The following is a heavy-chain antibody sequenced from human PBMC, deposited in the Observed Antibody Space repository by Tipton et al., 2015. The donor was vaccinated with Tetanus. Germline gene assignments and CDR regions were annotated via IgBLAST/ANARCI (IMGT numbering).Heavy chain of an antibody. J-gene: IGHJ2*01. Sequence: QLVQSGAEVKKPGESLKISCQGSGYSFNIYWIAWVRQMPGKGLEWMGIIYPGDSDTTYSPSFEGQVTISADKSITTAYLQWSNLKASDTAMYYCARRLGPYTGDQIWHFDLWGRGTQVTVSS. V-gene: IGHV5-51*01. CDR3: ARRLGPYTGDQIWHFDL. D-gene: IGHD7-27*01. CDR2: IYPGDSDT. CDR1: GYSFNIYW.